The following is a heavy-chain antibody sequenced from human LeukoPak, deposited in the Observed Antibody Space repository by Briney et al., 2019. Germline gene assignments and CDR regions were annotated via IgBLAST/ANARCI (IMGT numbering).Heavy chain of an antibody. CDR2: IYTSGST. V-gene: IGHV4-4*07. J-gene: IGHJ6*03. Sequence: SETLSLTCTVSGGSISSYYWSWIRQPAGKGLEWIGRIYTSGSTNYNPSLKSRVTMSVDTPKNQFSLKLSSVTAADTAVYYCARSPPGTWFYYMDVWGKGTTVTVSS. CDR3: ARSPPGTWFYYMDV. CDR1: GGSISSYY. D-gene: IGHD3-9*01.